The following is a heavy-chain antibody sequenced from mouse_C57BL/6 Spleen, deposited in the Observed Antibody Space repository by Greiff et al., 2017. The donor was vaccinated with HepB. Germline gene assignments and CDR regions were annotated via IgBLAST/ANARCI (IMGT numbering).Heavy chain of an antibody. V-gene: IGHV1-85*01. CDR1: GYTFTSYD. CDR3: ASHYYGSRAWFAY. J-gene: IGHJ3*01. Sequence: QVQLQQSGPELVKPGASVKLSCKASGYTFTSYDLNWVKQRPGQGLEWIGWIYPRDGSTKYNEKFKGKATLTVDTSSSTAYMELHSLTSEDAAVYFCASHYYGSRAWFAYWGQGTLVTVSA. CDR2: IYPRDGST. D-gene: IGHD1-1*01.